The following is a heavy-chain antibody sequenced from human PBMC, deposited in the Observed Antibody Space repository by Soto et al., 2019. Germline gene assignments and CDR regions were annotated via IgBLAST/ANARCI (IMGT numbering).Heavy chain of an antibody. CDR2: ISAGGSDT. V-gene: IGHV3-23*01. D-gene: IGHD2-2*01. Sequence: EVPLLDSGGGWVQPGVSLRLSCVASGFVFSDYAMSWVRQAPGKGLEWVSAISAGGSDTYYADSVKGRFTVSRVNYKNTLYLQMDTLRAEDTAISYCASVTIWFGSSSCYTEGFDSWGQGTLVTVSS. CDR1: GFVFSDYA. J-gene: IGHJ4*02. CDR3: ASVTIWFGSSSCYTEGFDS.